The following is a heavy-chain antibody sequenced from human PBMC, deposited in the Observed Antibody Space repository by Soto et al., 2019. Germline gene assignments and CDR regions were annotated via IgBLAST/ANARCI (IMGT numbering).Heavy chain of an antibody. CDR3: ARTYYDFWKGNDAFDI. D-gene: IGHD3-3*01. J-gene: IGHJ3*02. Sequence: PGGCLRLSCAASGVTFSSYGMHWVRQAPGKGLEWVGVIWYDGSNKYYADSVKGRFTISRDNSKNTLYLQMNSLRAEDTAVYYCARTYYDFWKGNDAFDIWGQGTMVTVSS. V-gene: IGHV3-33*01. CDR1: GVTFSSYG. CDR2: IWYDGSNK.